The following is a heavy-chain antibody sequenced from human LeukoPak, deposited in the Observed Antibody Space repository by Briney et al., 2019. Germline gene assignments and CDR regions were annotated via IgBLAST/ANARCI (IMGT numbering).Heavy chain of an antibody. D-gene: IGHD3-9*01. CDR1: GYTFAGYW. V-gene: IGHV5-51*01. CDR3: VGSTGYPYYFDY. J-gene: IGHJ4*02. CDR2: IYPGDSNT. Sequence: SGESLKISCKASGYTFAGYWIGWVRQMPGKGLECMGIIYPGDSNTRYSPSFQGQVTISADESISTAYLQWSSLKASDTAMYYCVGSTGYPYYFDYWGQGTLVTVSS.